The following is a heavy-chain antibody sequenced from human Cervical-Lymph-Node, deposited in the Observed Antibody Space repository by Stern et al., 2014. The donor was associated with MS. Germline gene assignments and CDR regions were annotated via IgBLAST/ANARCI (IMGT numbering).Heavy chain of an antibody. Sequence: MQLVESGGGVVQPGRSLRLSCADSGFTFSSYGMHWVRQAPGKGLEWVAGISYDGSNKYYADSVKGRFTISRDNSKNTLYLQMNSLRAEDTAVYYCAKDSTGLSWYFDLWGRGTLVTVSS. CDR1: GFTFSSYG. CDR3: AKDSTGLSWYFDL. D-gene: IGHD1-14*01. V-gene: IGHV3-30*18. J-gene: IGHJ2*01. CDR2: ISYDGSNK.